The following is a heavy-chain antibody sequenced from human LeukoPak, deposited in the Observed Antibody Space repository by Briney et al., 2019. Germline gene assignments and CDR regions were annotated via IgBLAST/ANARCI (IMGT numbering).Heavy chain of an antibody. CDR2: ISYDGSNK. Sequence: PGGSLRLSCAASRFTFSSYSMHWVRQAPGKGLEWVAVISYDGSNKYYADSVKGRFTISRDNSKNTLYLQMNSLRAEDTAVYYCARGDYSSGWYLDYWGQGTLVTVSS. J-gene: IGHJ4*02. D-gene: IGHD6-19*01. V-gene: IGHV3-30-3*01. CDR3: ARGDYSSGWYLDY. CDR1: RFTFSSYS.